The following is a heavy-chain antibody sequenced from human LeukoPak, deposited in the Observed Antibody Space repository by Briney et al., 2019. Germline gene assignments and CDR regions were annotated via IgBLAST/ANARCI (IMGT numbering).Heavy chain of an antibody. CDR1: GFTFDDYG. CDR2: ISSSGSTI. D-gene: IGHD4-17*01. V-gene: IGHV3-11*04. Sequence: KPGGSLRLSCAASGFTFDDYGMSWVRQAPGKGLEWVSYISSSGSTIYYADSVKGRFAISRDNAKNSLYLQMNSLRAEDTAVYYCASSMGGDDYYYYYYYMDVWGKGTTVTVSS. CDR3: ASSMGGDDYYYYYYYMDV. J-gene: IGHJ6*03.